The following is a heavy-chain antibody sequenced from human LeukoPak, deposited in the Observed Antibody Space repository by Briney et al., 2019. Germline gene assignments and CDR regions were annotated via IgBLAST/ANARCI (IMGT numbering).Heavy chain of an antibody. J-gene: IGHJ4*02. Sequence: SETLSLTCAVSGGSISSSNWWSWVRQPPGKGLEWIGEIYRSGSTNYNPSLKSRVTISVDKSKNQFSLKLSSVTAADTAVYYCARGDIAAAGLEDYWGQGTLVTVSS. CDR3: ARGDIAAAGLEDY. CDR2: IYRSGST. CDR1: GGSISSSNW. D-gene: IGHD6-13*01. V-gene: IGHV4-4*02.